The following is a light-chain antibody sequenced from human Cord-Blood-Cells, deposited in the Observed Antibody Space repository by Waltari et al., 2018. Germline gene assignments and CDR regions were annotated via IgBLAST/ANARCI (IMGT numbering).Light chain of an antibody. V-gene: IGLV1-40*01. CDR2: GNS. CDR1: SSNIGAGYG. CDR3: QSYDSSLSGVV. Sequence: QSVLTPPPSVSGAPGQRVTISCTGSSSNIGAGYGVHWYQQLPGTAPKLLIYGNSNRPSGVPDRFSGSKSGTSASLAITGLQAEDEADYYCQSYDSSLSGVVFGGGTKLTVL. J-gene: IGLJ2*01.